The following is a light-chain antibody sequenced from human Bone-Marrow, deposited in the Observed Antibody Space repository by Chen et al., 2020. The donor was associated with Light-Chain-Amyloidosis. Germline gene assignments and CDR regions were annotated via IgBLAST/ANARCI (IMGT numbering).Light chain of an antibody. CDR2: SVS. J-gene: IGKJ4*01. V-gene: IGKV3-20*01. Sequence: EIVLTQSPGTLSLSPGERATLSYRASQSISGGSLAWYQQKPGQTPRLLVYSVSITATGVPDRFSGSGSGTDFTLTISRLEPEDFTVYYCQHYGRSVTFGGGTKLEI. CDR1: QSISGGS. CDR3: QHYGRSVT.